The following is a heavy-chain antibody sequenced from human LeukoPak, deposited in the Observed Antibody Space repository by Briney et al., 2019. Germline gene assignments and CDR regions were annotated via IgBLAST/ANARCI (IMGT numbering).Heavy chain of an antibody. V-gene: IGHV3-11*01. J-gene: IGHJ4*02. CDR1: GYTFSDYY. Sequence: GGSLRLSCAASGYTFSDYYMSWIRQAPGKGLEWVSYISSSGSTIYYADSVKGRFTISRDNAKNSLYLQMNSLRAEDTAVYYCARDSYSSGWYPVSGYWGQGTLVTVSS. CDR2: ISSSGSTI. D-gene: IGHD6-19*01. CDR3: ARDSYSSGWYPVSGY.